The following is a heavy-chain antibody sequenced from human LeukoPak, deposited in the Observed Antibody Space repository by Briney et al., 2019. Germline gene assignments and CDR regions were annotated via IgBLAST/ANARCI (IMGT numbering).Heavy chain of an antibody. CDR1: GFTFSDYS. Sequence: PGGSLRLSCAASGFTFSDYSINWVRQAPGKGLEWISYISSDNTTINYADSVKGRFTLSRDNVKNSLCLQMNSLRAEDTAVYYCARAVRYGLQYYYYDMDVWGQGTTVTVSS. CDR3: ARAVRYGLQYYYYDMDV. V-gene: IGHV3-48*01. J-gene: IGHJ6*02. CDR2: ISSDNTTI. D-gene: IGHD5-18*01.